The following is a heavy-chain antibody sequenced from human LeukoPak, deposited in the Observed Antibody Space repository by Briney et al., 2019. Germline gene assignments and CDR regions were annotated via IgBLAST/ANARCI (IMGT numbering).Heavy chain of an antibody. Sequence: SETLSLTCTVSGGSISSFYWSWIRQAPGKGLEWIGYIYYSGNTNYNPSLKSRVTISVETSKKQFSLKLSCETAADMSVYYCAREDPQTTVPEGMDVWGQGTTVTVSS. D-gene: IGHD4-17*01. CDR1: GGSISSFY. V-gene: IGHV4-59*01. J-gene: IGHJ6*02. CDR3: AREDPQTTVPEGMDV. CDR2: IYYSGNT.